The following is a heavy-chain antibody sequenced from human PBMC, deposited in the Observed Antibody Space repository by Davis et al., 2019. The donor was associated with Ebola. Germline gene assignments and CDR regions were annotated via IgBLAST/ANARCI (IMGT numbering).Heavy chain of an antibody. D-gene: IGHD1-1*01. V-gene: IGHV3-23*01. CDR2: IVGSGGAT. J-gene: IGHJ4*02. Sequence: GESLKISCAASGFTFTSYAMSWVRQAPGKGLEWVSTIVGSGGATYYADSVKGRFTISRDNSKNTLSLQMNSLRAGDTAIYYCAKKTGNQLDFWGQGSLVTVSS. CDR1: GFTFTSYA. CDR3: AKKTGNQLDF.